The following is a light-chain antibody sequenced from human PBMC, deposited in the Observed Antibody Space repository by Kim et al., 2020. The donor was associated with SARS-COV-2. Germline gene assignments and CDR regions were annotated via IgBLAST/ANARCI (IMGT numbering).Light chain of an antibody. CDR2: GAS. Sequence: VCPGEGVTLAGRASQSVGGTLAWYQQKPGQAPRLLIFGASTRATGIPDRFSGSGSGTEFTLTITSLQSEDFAVYYCQEYNNWPLYTFGQGTKLEI. V-gene: IGKV3-15*01. J-gene: IGKJ2*01. CDR3: QEYNNWPLYT. CDR1: QSVGGT.